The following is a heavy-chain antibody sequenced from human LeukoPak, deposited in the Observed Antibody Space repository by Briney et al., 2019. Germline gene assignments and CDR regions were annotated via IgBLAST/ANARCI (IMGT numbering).Heavy chain of an antibody. CDR2: INPNSGGT. J-gene: IGHJ6*02. CDR3: ARSAMVYYYYGRDV. Sequence: ASVKVSCKASGYTFTGYYMHWVRQAPGQGLEWMGWINPNSGGTNYPQKFQGRVTMTRDTSISTAYMELSRLRSDDTAVYYCARSAMVYYYYGRDVWGQGTTVTVSS. CDR1: GYTFTGYY. V-gene: IGHV1-2*02. D-gene: IGHD4/OR15-4a*01.